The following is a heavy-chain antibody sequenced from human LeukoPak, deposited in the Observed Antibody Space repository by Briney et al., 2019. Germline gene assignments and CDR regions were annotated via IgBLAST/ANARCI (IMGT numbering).Heavy chain of an antibody. Sequence: GGSLRLSCAASGFSLSSYSMDWFRQTPGKGLEWISYISSSSNTIYYADSVEGRFTISRDNAKNALYLQMNSLRAEDTALYYCAKDGSYSGSYYPFDYWGQGTLVTVSS. CDR2: ISSSSNTI. CDR3: AKDGSYSGSYYPFDY. CDR1: GFSLSSYS. V-gene: IGHV3-48*01. D-gene: IGHD1-26*01. J-gene: IGHJ4*02.